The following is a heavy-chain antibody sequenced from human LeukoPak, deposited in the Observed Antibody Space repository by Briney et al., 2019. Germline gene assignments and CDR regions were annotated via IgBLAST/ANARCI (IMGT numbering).Heavy chain of an antibody. CDR2: IRSKADGRTT. CDR1: GFTFGDYA. Sequence: GGSLRLSCTASGFTFGDYAMSWVRQAPGKGLECVGFIRSKADGRTTEYAALVKGRLTISRDDSKSIAYLQMNSLKPEDTAVYYCTSGIVVVVAARRVWFDPWGQGTLVTVSS. J-gene: IGHJ5*02. D-gene: IGHD2-15*01. V-gene: IGHV3-49*04. CDR3: TSGIVVVVAARRVWFDP.